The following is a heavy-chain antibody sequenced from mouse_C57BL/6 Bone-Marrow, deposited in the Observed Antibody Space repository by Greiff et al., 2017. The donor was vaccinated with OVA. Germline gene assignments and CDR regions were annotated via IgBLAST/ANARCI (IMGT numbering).Heavy chain of an antibody. V-gene: IGHV5-4*03. J-gene: IGHJ4*01. CDR2: ISDGGSYT. D-gene: IGHD1-1*02. CDR3: ASLWLYAMDY. CDR1: GFTFSSYA. Sequence: EVKLMESGGGLVKPGGSLKLSCAASGFTFSSYAMSWVRQTPEKRLEWVATISDGGSYTYYPDNVKGRFTISRDNAKNNLYLQMSHLKSEDTAMDYCASLWLYAMDYWGQGTSVTVSS.